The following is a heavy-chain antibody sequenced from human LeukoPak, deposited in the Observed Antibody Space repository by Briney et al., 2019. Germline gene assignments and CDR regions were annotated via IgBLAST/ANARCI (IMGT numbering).Heavy chain of an antibody. CDR3: ARKSAFDI. V-gene: IGHV3-7*05. CDR1: GFTFSSYW. Sequence: GGSLRLSCAASGFTFSSYWMSWVRQAPGKGLEWVANIKSDGSDKYYVDSVKGRFTISRDNAKNSLYLQMNSLSAEDTAIYYCARKSAFDIWGQGTMVTVSS. CDR2: IKSDGSDK. J-gene: IGHJ3*02.